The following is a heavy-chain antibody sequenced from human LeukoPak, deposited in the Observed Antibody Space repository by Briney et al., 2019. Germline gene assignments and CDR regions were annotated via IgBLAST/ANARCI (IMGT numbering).Heavy chain of an antibody. CDR3: ARELVVGVAEYFQH. V-gene: IGHV3-7*01. CDR1: GFTFSSYW. CDR2: VNKDGSEK. D-gene: IGHD1-26*01. Sequence: GGSLRLSCAASGFTFSSYWMSWVRQTPGRGLEWVANVNKDGSEKYHVDSVRGRFTIFRDDAKNSLYLQMSSLRAEDTAVYYCARELVVGVAEYFQHWGQGTLVTVSS. J-gene: IGHJ1*01.